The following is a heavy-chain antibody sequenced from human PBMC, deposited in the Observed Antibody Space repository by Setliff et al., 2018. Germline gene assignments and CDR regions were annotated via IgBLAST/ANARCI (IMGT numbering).Heavy chain of an antibody. J-gene: IGHJ5*02. Sequence: ASVKVSCKASGYPFIGYFMHWVRQAPGQGLEWMGWINPKTGDTLYAPKFQGRVTMTRDRSSNTAYMDLSRLTSDDTAVYYCARDGISWLMWFDPWGQGTLVTVSS. CDR3: ARDGISWLMWFDP. CDR1: GYPFIGYF. CDR2: INPKTGDT. D-gene: IGHD3-16*01. V-gene: IGHV1-2*02.